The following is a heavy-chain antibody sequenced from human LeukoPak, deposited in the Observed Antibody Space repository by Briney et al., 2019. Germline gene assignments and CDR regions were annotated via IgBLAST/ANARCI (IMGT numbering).Heavy chain of an antibody. J-gene: IGHJ6*02. D-gene: IGHD4-11*01. V-gene: IGHV1-18*01. Sequence: ASVKVSCKASGYTFTNYHIAWVRQAPGQGLEWMGWISAYNGNTNYAQKLQGRVTMTTDTSTSTAYMELRSLRSDDTAVYYCARDRRDYYYYYYGMDVWGQGTTVTVSS. CDR3: ARDRRDYYYYYYGMDV. CDR2: ISAYNGNT. CDR1: GYTFTNYH.